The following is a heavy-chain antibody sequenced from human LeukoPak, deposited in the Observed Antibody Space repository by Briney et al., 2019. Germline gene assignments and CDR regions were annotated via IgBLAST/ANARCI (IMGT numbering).Heavy chain of an antibody. D-gene: IGHD2-21*02. CDR1: GGSISRYY. Sequence: SETLSLTCTVSGGSISRYYWSWLRQPAGKGLEWIGRIYTSGSTYYNPSLKSRVTISVDTSKNQFSLKLSSVTAADTAVYYCATKTNYCGGDCYYDYWGQGTLVTVSS. CDR2: IYTSGST. CDR3: ATKTNYCGGDCYYDY. J-gene: IGHJ4*02. V-gene: IGHV4-4*07.